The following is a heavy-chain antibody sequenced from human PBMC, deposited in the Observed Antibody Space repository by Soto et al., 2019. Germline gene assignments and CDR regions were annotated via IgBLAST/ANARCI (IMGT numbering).Heavy chain of an antibody. CDR3: ATGPRRLSD. J-gene: IGHJ4*02. CDR1: GFTFSDYY. D-gene: IGHD3-3*01. V-gene: IGHV3-11*05. CDR2: ISGSSSDT. Sequence: QVQLVESGGGLVKPGGSLRLSCAASGFTFSDYYMSWIRQAPGTGLESLSYISGSSSDTNYADSVRGRFTISRDNAKNSLYLQMNSLRAEDTAMYYCATGPRRLSDWGQGTLVIVSS.